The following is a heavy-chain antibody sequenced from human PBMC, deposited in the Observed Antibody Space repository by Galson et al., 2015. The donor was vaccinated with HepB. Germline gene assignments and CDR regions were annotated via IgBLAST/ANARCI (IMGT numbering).Heavy chain of an antibody. V-gene: IGHV1-24*01. CDR3: ATTGYQLLYPDYYYYMDV. J-gene: IGHJ6*03. CDR2: FDPEDGET. D-gene: IGHD2-2*01. CDR1: GYTLTELS. Sequence: SVKVSCKVSGYTLTELSMHWVRQAPGKGLEWMGGFDPEDGETIYAQKFQGRVTMTEDTSTDTAYMELSSLRSEDTAVYYCATTGYQLLYPDYYYYMDVWGKGTTVTVSS.